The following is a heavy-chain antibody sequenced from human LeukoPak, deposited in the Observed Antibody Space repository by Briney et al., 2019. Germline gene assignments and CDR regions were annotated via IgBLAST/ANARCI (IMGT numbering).Heavy chain of an antibody. CDR3: ARTATYCGGDCYFGYSDAFDI. J-gene: IGHJ3*02. CDR1: GYSFTSYW. CDR2: IDPSDSYT. V-gene: IGHV5-10-1*01. D-gene: IGHD2-21*02. Sequence: GESLKISCKGSGYSFTSYWINWVRQMPGKGLEWMGRIDPSDSYTNYSPSFQGHVTISVDKSFSTAYLQWSSLKASDTAMYYCARTATYCGGDCYFGYSDAFDIWGQGTMVTVSS.